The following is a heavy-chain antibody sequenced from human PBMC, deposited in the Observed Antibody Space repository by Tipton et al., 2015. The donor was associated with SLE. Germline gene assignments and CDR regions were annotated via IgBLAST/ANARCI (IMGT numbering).Heavy chain of an antibody. CDR3: ARGRITMKM. CDR2: IHHSGST. D-gene: IGHD3-22*01. V-gene: IGHV4-30-2*01. J-gene: IGHJ4*02. CDR1: GGSISSGGYS. Sequence: LRLSCAVSGGSISSGGYSWTWIRQPPGKGLEWIGEIHHSGSTNYNPSLKSRVTISVDTSKDQFSLKLSSVTAADTAVYYCARGRITMKMWGQGTLVTVSS.